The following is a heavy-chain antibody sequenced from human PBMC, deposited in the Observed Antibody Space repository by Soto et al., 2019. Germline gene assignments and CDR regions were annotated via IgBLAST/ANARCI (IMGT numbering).Heavy chain of an antibody. CDR1: GGTFGSYA. J-gene: IGHJ6*02. Sequence: QVQLVQSGAEVKKPGSSVKVSCEASGGTFGSYAISWVRQAPGQGLEWMGGIIPIPGTANYAQKFKGRVTIAADESTSTAYMELSRMRSEDTAVYYCARSQGSSTSLEIYYYYYYGMDVWGQGTTVTVSS. CDR2: IIPIPGTA. V-gene: IGHV1-69*01. CDR3: ARSQGSSTSLEIYYYYYYGMDV. D-gene: IGHD2-2*01.